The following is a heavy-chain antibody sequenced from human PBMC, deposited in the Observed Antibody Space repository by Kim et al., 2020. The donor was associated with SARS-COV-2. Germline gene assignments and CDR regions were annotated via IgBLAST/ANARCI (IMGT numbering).Heavy chain of an antibody. V-gene: IGHV4-59*01. CDR2: IYYSGST. CDR3: ARGGGLWFGELSGWFDP. D-gene: IGHD3-10*01. Sequence: SETLSLTCTVSGGSISSYYWSWIRQPPGKGLEWIGYIYYSGSTNYNPSLKSRVTISVDTSKNQFSLKLSSVTAADTAVYYCARGGGLWFGELSGWFDPWGQGTLVTVSS. J-gene: IGHJ5*02. CDR1: GGSISSYY.